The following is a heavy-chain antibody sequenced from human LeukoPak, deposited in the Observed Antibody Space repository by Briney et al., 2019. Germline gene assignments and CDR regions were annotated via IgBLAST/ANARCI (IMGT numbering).Heavy chain of an antibody. V-gene: IGHV3-23*01. Sequence: GGSLRLSCAASGFTFSNYAMNWVRQAPGKGLEWVSGISGSGYSTYYADSVEGRFTVSRDIFKNTMYLQMNSLRAEDTAVYFCAKDGVATVGYYFDSWGQGTLVTVSS. CDR2: ISGSGYST. D-gene: IGHD6-13*01. CDR3: AKDGVATVGYYFDS. CDR1: GFTFSNYA. J-gene: IGHJ4*02.